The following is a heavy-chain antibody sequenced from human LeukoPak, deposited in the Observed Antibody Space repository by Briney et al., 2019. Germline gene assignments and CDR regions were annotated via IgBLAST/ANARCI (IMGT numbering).Heavy chain of an antibody. Sequence: GESLKISCKASGFDFTSFWIGWVRQMPGKGLDWMGIVSPPDSDTRYSPSFQGQVTISADKSISTAYLQWSSLKASDTAMYYCARSQSDYFDYWGQGTLVTVSS. CDR2: VSPPDSDT. V-gene: IGHV5-51*01. CDR3: ARSQSDYFDY. CDR1: GFDFTSFW. D-gene: IGHD5-12*01. J-gene: IGHJ4*02.